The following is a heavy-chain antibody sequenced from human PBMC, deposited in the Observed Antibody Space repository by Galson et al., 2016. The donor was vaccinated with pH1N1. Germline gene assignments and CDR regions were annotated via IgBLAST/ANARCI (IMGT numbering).Heavy chain of an antibody. CDR3: AKDRGYSYGRFFDY. J-gene: IGHJ4*02. V-gene: IGHV3-30*02. CDR2: IRYDGSNK. D-gene: IGHD5-12*01. Sequence: SLRLSCAASGLTFNSYGMHWVRQAPGKGPEWVAFIRYDGSNKYYADSVKGRFTISRDNSKNMLYPQMNSLRTEDTAVYYCAKDRGYSYGRFFDYWGQGALVIVSS. CDR1: GLTFNSYG.